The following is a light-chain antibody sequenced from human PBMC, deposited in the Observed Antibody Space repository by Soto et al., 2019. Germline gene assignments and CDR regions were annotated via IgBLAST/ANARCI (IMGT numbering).Light chain of an antibody. J-gene: IGKJ3*01. V-gene: IGKV1-27*01. CDR2: AAS. CDR1: QDIRHF. Sequence: DIQMTQSPTSLSASVGDRVTITCRASQDIRHFVAWYQQKPGKAPKLLIYAASTLQSGVPSRFSGSGSGTDFTLTINRLQPEDVAHYYCEKYSSVPVFGPGTKVEIK. CDR3: EKYSSVPV.